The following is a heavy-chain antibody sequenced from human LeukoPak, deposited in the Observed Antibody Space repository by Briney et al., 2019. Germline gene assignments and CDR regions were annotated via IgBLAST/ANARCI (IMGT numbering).Heavy chain of an antibody. CDR1: GYTFTGYY. Sequence: ASVKVSCKASGYTFTGYYMHWVRQAPGQGVEWMGWINPNSGGTNYAQKFQGGVTITRDRAISTACMEVRRLRGGETAVYYCARDSSVIRYFDWLLSYDAFDIWGQGTMVTVSS. J-gene: IGHJ3*02. CDR3: ARDSSVIRYFDWLLSYDAFDI. V-gene: IGHV1-2*02. CDR2: INPNSGGT. D-gene: IGHD3-9*01.